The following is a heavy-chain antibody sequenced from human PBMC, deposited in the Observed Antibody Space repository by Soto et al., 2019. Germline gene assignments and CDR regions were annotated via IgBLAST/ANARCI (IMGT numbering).Heavy chain of an antibody. V-gene: IGHV4-34*01. CDR1: GGSFSGYY. Sequence: QVQLQQWGAGLLKPSETLSLTCAVYGGSFSGYYWSWIRQPPGKGLEWIGEINHRASTNYNPSLKRRVAISVDPSRNQFSLKLSFVTAADTAVYFCVRAGDNSGYGDYWGQGALVTVSS. CDR2: INHRAST. J-gene: IGHJ4*02. CDR3: VRAGDNSGYGDY. D-gene: IGHD3-22*01.